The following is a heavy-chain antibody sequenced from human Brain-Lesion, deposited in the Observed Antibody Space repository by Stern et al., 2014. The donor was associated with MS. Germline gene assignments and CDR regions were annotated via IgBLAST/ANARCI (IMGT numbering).Heavy chain of an antibody. J-gene: IGHJ5*02. Sequence: QVTLKESGPTMVKPTQTLTLTCSLSGFSITTPGVGVGWIRQPPGKAPEWLAVIYWDDDIRYNPSLKTRLTITKDTCKNQVGLTMTNMDPVDTGTYYCAYRRWGNGAWFGSWFPPWGQGILVTVSS. CDR3: AYRRWGNGAWFGSWFPP. CDR1: GFSITTPGVG. D-gene: IGHD3-10*01. CDR2: IYWDDDI. V-gene: IGHV2-5*02.